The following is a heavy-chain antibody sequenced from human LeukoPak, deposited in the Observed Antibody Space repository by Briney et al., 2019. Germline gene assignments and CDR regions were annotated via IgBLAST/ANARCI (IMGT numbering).Heavy chain of an antibody. Sequence: GGSLRLSCVASGFTFSSFEMTWVRQAPGKGLGWVSYISRTGKTENYADSVKGRFTISRDNARNSLYLQMNSLRVEDTAVYYCVKYGDYRYYYGMDVWGQGTTVTVSS. J-gene: IGHJ6*02. CDR1: GFTFSSFE. CDR2: ISRTGKTE. D-gene: IGHD4-17*01. V-gene: IGHV3-48*03. CDR3: VKYGDYRYYYGMDV.